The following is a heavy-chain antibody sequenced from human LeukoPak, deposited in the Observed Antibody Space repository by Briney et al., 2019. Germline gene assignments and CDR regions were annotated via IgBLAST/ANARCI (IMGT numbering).Heavy chain of an antibody. CDR3: ARGSLRYYYDSSGYYPY. CDR2: INHSGST. J-gene: IGHJ4*02. D-gene: IGHD3-22*01. Sequence: PSETLSLTCAVYGGSFSGYYWSWIRQPPGKGLEWIGEINHSGSTNYNPSLKSRVTISVDTSKNQFSLKLSSVTAADTAVYYCARGSLRYYYDSSGYYPYWGQGTLVTVSS. V-gene: IGHV4-34*01. CDR1: GGSFSGYY.